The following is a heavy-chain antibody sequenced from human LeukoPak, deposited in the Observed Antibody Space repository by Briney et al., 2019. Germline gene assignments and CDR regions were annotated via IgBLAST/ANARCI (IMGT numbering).Heavy chain of an antibody. V-gene: IGHV1-3*01. Sequence: ASVKVSCKGSGYTFSAYVLHWVRQAPGQSLEWMGWINGGNGKTKYSEKFQGKVTITRDAPARTSYMELSSLTFEDTAVYYCARGWWELGEIPFWGQETLVTVSS. CDR2: INGGNGKT. CDR3: ARGWWELGEIPF. D-gene: IGHD3-10*01. CDR1: GYTFSAYV. J-gene: IGHJ4*02.